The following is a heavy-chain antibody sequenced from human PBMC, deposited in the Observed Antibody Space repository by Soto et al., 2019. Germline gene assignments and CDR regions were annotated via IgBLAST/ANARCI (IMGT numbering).Heavy chain of an antibody. V-gene: IGHV4-39*01. D-gene: IGHD3-22*01. Sequence: SETLSLTCTVSGGSISSSDFYWGWLRQPPGKGLDFIGSMYYSGTTYYNPSLKNRITISVDTSKNQFSLKLISVTAADTAVYYCAVVDSTGNWFDPWGQGALVTVS. CDR1: GGSISSSDFY. J-gene: IGHJ5*02. CDR3: AVVDSTGNWFDP. CDR2: MYYSGTT.